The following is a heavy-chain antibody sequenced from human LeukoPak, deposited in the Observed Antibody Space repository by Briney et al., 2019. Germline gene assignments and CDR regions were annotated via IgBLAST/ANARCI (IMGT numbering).Heavy chain of an antibody. CDR1: GFTFSSYA. CDR3: ASSKGKTVTHFDY. J-gene: IGHJ4*02. Sequence: GGSLRLSCAASGFTFSSYAMSWVRQAPGKGLEWVSAISGSGGSTYYADSVKGRFTISRDNSKNTLYLQMNSLRAEDTAVYYCASSKGKTVTHFDYWGQGTLVTVSS. D-gene: IGHD4-17*01. CDR2: ISGSGGST. V-gene: IGHV3-23*01.